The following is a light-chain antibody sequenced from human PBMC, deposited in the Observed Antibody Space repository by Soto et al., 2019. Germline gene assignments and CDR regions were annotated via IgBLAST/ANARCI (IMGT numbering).Light chain of an antibody. CDR2: EVS. CDR3: SSYTTSGTPV. Sequence: QSALTQPASVSGSPGQSITISCTGTSSDVGGYNYLSWYQQHPGKAPRVMIYEVSNRPSGVSNRFSGSKSGNTASLTIAVLQAEYEADYCCSSYTTSGTPVFGGGTK. V-gene: IGLV2-14*01. J-gene: IGLJ3*02. CDR1: SSDVGGYNY.